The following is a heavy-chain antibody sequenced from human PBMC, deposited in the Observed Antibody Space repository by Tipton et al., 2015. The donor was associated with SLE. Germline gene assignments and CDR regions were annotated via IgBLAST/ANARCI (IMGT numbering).Heavy chain of an antibody. V-gene: IGHV3-23*01. D-gene: IGHD6-13*01. CDR2: ISGSGGST. Sequence: SGFTFSSYAMTWVRQAPGKGLEWVSIISGSGGSTYYADSVKGRFTISRDNSKNTLYLQMNSLRAEDTAVYFCAKYRLIAAAGHFDYWGQGTLVTVSS. CDR1: GFTFSSYA. J-gene: IGHJ4*02. CDR3: AKYRLIAAAGHFDY.